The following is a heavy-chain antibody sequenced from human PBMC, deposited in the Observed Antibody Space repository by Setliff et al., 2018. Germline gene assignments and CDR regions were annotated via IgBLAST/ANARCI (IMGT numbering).Heavy chain of an antibody. V-gene: IGHV4-4*07. CDR3: ARDRGSNNSPEDFDY. CDR1: RGPINSHY. D-gene: IGHD1-20*01. J-gene: IGHJ4*02. CDR2: IYADGST. Sequence: SETLSLTCTVSRGPINSHYWSWIRQPAGKGLEWIGRIYADGSTNYNPSLKSRVTMSIDTSKNQFFLEVRSVTAADTAVYYCARDRGSNNSPEDFDYWGRGTLVTVSS.